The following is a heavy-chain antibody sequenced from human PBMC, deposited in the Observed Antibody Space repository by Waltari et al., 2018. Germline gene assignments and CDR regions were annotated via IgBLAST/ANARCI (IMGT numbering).Heavy chain of an antibody. V-gene: IGHV1-2*02. CDR2: MNPNSGDT. CDR3: ARDLGSDYGNRDY. J-gene: IGHJ4*02. D-gene: IGHD4-17*01. CDR1: GYTFTGYY. Sequence: QVHLVQSGAEVKKPGASVKVSCKASGYTFTGYYILWVRRAPGQGLEWMGRMNPNSGDTNYAQKFQGRVTLTRDTSINTAYMELSSLKSDDTAVYYCARDLGSDYGNRDYWGQGTLVTVPS.